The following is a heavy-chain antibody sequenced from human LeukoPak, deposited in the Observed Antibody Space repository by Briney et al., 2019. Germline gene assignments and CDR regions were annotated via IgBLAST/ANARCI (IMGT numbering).Heavy chain of an antibody. CDR2: IIPIFGTA. D-gene: IGHD5-24*01. CDR1: GGTFSSYA. CDR3: ARDQGDGYTPTRGRFDD. Sequence: ASVKVSCKASGGTFSSYAIRWVRQAPGQGLEWMGGIIPIFGTANYAQKFQGRVTITADESTSTAYMELSSLRSEDTAVYYCARDQGDGYTPTRGRFDDWGQGTLVTVSS. V-gene: IGHV1-69*01. J-gene: IGHJ4*02.